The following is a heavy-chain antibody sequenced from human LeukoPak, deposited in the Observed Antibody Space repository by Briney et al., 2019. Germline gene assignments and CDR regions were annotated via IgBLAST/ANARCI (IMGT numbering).Heavy chain of an antibody. Sequence: PSETLSLTCTVSGGSISSYYWSWIRQPPGKGLEWIGYIYYSGSTNYNPSLKSRVTISVDTSKNQFSLKLSSVTAADTAVYYCARLGWSGGYYLTYYFDYWGQGTLVTVSS. CDR2: IYYSGST. CDR3: ARLGWSGGYYLTYYFDY. CDR1: GGSISSYY. D-gene: IGHD3-10*02. V-gene: IGHV4-59*08. J-gene: IGHJ4*02.